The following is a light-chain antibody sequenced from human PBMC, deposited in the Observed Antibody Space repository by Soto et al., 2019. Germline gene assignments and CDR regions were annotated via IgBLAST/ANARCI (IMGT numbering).Light chain of an antibody. V-gene: IGKV1-5*01. Sequence: DIQMTQSPSTLSASVGDTVTITCRASQSISSWLAWYQQKPGKAPKLLTYDASSLQSGVPARFSGSGSGTEFTLTISSLQPDDFATYYCQQYNSYLFTFGPGTKVDIK. CDR2: DAS. J-gene: IGKJ3*01. CDR3: QQYNSYLFT. CDR1: QSISSW.